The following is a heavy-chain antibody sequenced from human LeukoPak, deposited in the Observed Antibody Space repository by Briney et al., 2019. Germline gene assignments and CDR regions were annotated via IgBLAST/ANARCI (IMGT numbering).Heavy chain of an antibody. V-gene: IGHV3-21*01. CDR1: GFTFSTCS. Sequence: GGPLRLSCAASGFTFSTCSMKWVRQAPGKAREWGSSISGSSYHIYYADSVKGRFTISRDNATNLLYLQMNSLRAEDTAVYYCASGTIVGARGADNWGQGTLVTVSS. D-gene: IGHD1-26*01. CDR2: ISGSSYHI. CDR3: ASGTIVGARGADN. J-gene: IGHJ4*02.